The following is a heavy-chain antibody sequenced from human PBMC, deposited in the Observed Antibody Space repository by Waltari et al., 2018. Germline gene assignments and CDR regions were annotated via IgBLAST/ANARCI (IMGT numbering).Heavy chain of an antibody. CDR2: ISGSGGGT. Sequence: EVQLVESGGGLVQPGGSLRLSCAASGFTFSSYAMSWVRQAPGKGLEWVSVISGSGGGTYYADSVKGRFTISRDNSKNTLYLQMNGLRAEDTAVYYCAKDLFSLMVRGVIPYYFDSWGQGTLVTVSS. D-gene: IGHD3-10*01. CDR1: GFTFSSYA. CDR3: AKDLFSLMVRGVIPYYFDS. J-gene: IGHJ4*02. V-gene: IGHV3-23*04.